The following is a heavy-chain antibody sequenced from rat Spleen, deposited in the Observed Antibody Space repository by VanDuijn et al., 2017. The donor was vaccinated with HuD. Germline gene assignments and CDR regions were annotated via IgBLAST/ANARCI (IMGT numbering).Heavy chain of an antibody. CDR3: TRDITIAAASYWYFDF. V-gene: IGHV5-31*01. CDR1: GFTFNNYW. J-gene: IGHJ1*01. CDR2: ITNTGGST. Sequence: EVQLVESGGGLVQPGRSLKLSCVASGFTFNNYWMTWIRQAPGKGLEWVASITNTGGSTYYPDSVKGRFTISRDNAKSTLYLQMNSLRSEDTATYYCTRDITIAAASYWYFDFWGPGTMVTVSS. D-gene: IGHD1-2*01.